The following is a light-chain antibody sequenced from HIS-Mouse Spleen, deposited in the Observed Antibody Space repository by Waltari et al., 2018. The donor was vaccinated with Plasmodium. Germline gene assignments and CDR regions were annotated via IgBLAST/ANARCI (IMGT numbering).Light chain of an antibody. J-gene: IGLJ2*01. CDR3: CSYAGSRMV. Sequence: QSALTQPASVSGSPGQSITISCTGTSSYVGSYNLVSWYQQHPGKAPKLMIYEGSTRRSGVSNRFSGSKSGNTASLTISGLQAEDEADYYCCSYAGSRMVFGGGTKLTVL. CDR2: EGS. V-gene: IGLV2-23*01. CDR1: SSYVGSYNL.